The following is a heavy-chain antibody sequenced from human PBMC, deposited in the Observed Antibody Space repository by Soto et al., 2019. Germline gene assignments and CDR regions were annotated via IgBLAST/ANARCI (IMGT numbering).Heavy chain of an antibody. V-gene: IGHV3-30-3*01. CDR1: GFTFSSYA. CDR2: ISYDGSNK. CDR3: ARDGYSSNWYFGG. Sequence: GGSLRLSCAASGFTFSSYAMHWVRQAPGKGLEWVAVISYDGSNKYYADSVKGRFTISRDNSKNTLYLQMNSLRAEDTAVYYCARDGYSSNWYFGGWGQGSLVTVSS. J-gene: IGHJ4*02. D-gene: IGHD6-13*01.